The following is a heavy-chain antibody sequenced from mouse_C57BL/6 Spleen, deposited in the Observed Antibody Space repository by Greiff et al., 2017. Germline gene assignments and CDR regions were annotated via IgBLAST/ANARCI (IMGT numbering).Heavy chain of an antibody. V-gene: IGHV5-9*01. D-gene: IGHD1-1*01. CDR1: GFTFSSYT. J-gene: IGHJ2*01. CDR3: ARQNYGSSTPFDY. Sequence: EVKLMESGGGLVKPGGSLKLSCAASGFTFSSYTMSWVRQTPEKRLEWVATISGGGGNTYYPDSVKGRFTISRDNAKNTLYLQMSSLRSEDTALYYCARQNYGSSTPFDYWGQGTTLTVSS. CDR2: ISGGGGNT.